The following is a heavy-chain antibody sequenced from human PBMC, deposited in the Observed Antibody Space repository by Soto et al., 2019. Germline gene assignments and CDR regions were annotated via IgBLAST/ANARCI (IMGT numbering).Heavy chain of an antibody. CDR3: ARGRIHIAAAADEVDY. CDR2: IWYDGSNK. CDR1: GFTFSSYG. Sequence: PGGSLRLSCAASGFTFSSYGMHWVRQAPGKGLEWVAVIWYDGSNKYYADSVKGRFTISRDNSKNTLYLQMNSLRAEDTAVYYCARGRIHIAAAADEVDYWGQGTLVTVSS. J-gene: IGHJ4*02. D-gene: IGHD6-13*01. V-gene: IGHV3-33*01.